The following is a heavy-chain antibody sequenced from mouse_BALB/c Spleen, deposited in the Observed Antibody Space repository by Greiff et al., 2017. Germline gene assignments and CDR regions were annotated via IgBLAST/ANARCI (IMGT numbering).Heavy chain of an antibody. D-gene: IGHD1-1*01. CDR1: GYTFTDYA. V-gene: IGHV1S137*01. J-gene: IGHJ2*01. CDR3: ARVYYYGSPYFDY. CDR2: ISTYYGDA. Sequence: VQLQQSGAELVRPGVSVKISCKGSGYTFTDYAMHWVKQSHAKSLEWIGVISTYYGDASYNQKFKGKATMTVDKSSSTAYMELARLTSEDSAIYYCARVYYYGSPYFDYWGQGTTLTVSS.